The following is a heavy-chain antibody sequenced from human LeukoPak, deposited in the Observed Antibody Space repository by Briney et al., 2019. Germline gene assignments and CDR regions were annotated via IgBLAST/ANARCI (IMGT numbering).Heavy chain of an antibody. CDR2: ISGDNPGT. CDR3: ARAPVGHCSGAFCYHFDS. Sequence: GGSLRLSCAASGFTFSTYAMSWVRQTPGKGLEWVAAISGDNPGTYHANSVKGRFTISRDNSKNTLHLQMSGLRAEDTARYYCARAPVGHCSGAFCYHFDSWGQGTLVTVSS. D-gene: IGHD2-15*01. V-gene: IGHV3-23*01. J-gene: IGHJ4*02. CDR1: GFTFSTYA.